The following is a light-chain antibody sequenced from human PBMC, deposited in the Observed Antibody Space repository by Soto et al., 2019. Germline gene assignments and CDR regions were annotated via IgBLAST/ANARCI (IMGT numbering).Light chain of an antibody. J-gene: IGLJ1*01. Sequence: QSALTRPASVSGSPGQSITISCTGTSSDVGRYNFVSWYQQYPGKAPKLLICEVTKRPSGVSNRFSGSKSGNTASLTISGLQAEDEADYYCCSDAGSGIYVFGTGTKLTVL. CDR2: EVT. V-gene: IGLV2-23*02. CDR3: CSDAGSGIYV. CDR1: SSDVGRYNF.